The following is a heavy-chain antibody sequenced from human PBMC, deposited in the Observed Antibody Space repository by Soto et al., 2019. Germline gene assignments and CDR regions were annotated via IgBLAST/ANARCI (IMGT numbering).Heavy chain of an antibody. D-gene: IGHD2-21*01. V-gene: IGHV3-30-3*01. CDR1: GFTFSSYA. CDR2: ISYDGSNK. CDR3: ARGRVLFPNRALDY. Sequence: HPGGSLRLSCAASGFTFSSYAMHWVRQAPGKGLEWVAVISYDGSNKYYADSVKGRFTISRDNSKNTLYLQMNSLRAEDTAVYYCARGRVLFPNRALDYWGQGTLVTVYS. J-gene: IGHJ4*02.